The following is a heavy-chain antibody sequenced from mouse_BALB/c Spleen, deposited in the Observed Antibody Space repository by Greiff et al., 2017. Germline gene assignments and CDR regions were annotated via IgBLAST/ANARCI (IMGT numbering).Heavy chain of an antibody. CDR3: KGTMITTDYAMDY. D-gene: IGHD2-4*01. Sequence: EVQLQQSGAELVRSGASVKLSCTASGFNIKDYYMHWVKQRPEQGLEWIGWIDPENGDTEYAPKFQGKATMTADTSSNTAYLQLSSLTSEDTAVYYCKGTMITTDYAMDYWGQGTSVTVSS. CDR2: IDPENGDT. V-gene: IGHV14-4*02. J-gene: IGHJ4*01. CDR1: GFNIKDYY.